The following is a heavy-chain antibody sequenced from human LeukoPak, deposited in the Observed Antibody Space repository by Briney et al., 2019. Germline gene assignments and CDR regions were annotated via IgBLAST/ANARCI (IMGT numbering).Heavy chain of an antibody. Sequence: PSETLSLTCTVSGGSISSYYWSWIRQPPGKGLVWIGYIYYSGSTNYNPSLKSRVTISVDTSKNQFSLKLSSVTAADTAVYYCASFRKGNFDYWGQGTLVTVSS. CDR1: GGSISSYY. V-gene: IGHV4-59*01. CDR3: ASFRKGNFDY. CDR2: IYYSGST. J-gene: IGHJ4*02.